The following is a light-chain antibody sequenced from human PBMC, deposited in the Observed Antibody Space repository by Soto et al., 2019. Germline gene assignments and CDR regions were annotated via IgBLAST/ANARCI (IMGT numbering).Light chain of an antibody. V-gene: IGLV2-8*01. CDR2: EVS. CDR1: SIDVGGYNS. Sequence: QSALTQPPSASGSPGQSVTISCTGTSIDVGGYNSVSCYQQHPGKAPKLMIYEVSKRPSGVPDRFSGSKSGNTASLTVSGLQAEDEAAYYCSSYAGSNNFFGGGTKLTVL. J-gene: IGLJ2*01. CDR3: SSYAGSNNF.